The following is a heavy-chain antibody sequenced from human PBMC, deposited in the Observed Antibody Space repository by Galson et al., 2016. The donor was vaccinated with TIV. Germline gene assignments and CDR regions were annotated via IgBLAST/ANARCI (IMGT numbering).Heavy chain of an antibody. V-gene: IGHV1-18*01. J-gene: IGHJ6*03. Sequence: QSGAEVKNPGASVKVSCKPSGYSFLSYGVTWVRQAPGQGLEWMGWIGPYNGDTRYAQKLQGRFTMTTDTSTNTAYMELRSLRPDDSALYYCASGWSGAVAYYYMDVWGKGTTVTVSS. CDR1: GYSFLSYG. CDR3: ASGWSGAVAYYYMDV. D-gene: IGHD1-26*01. CDR2: IGPYNGDT.